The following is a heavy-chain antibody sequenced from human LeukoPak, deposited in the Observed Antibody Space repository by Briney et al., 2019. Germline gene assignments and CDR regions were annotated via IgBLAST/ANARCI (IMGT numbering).Heavy chain of an antibody. V-gene: IGHV4-38-2*02. CDR2: FYHSGST. CDR1: GGSISSYY. D-gene: IGHD3-16*01. J-gene: IGHJ3*02. Sequence: SETLSLTCTVSGGSISSYYWGWIRQPPGKGLEWIGTFYHSGSTYYNPSLKSRVTISADTSRNQFSLKLSSVTAADTAMYYCARAFWGYAFDIWGQGTMVTVSS. CDR3: ARAFWGYAFDI.